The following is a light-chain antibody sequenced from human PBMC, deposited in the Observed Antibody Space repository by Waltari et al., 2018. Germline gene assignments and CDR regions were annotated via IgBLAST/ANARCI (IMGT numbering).Light chain of an antibody. J-gene: IGLJ2*01. CDR1: SNDVGSYNL. CDR2: EGS. V-gene: IGLV2-23*01. Sequence: QSALTQPASVSGSPGQSITISCTGTSNDVGSYNLVSWYQRHPGKAPELLIYEGSKRPSGVSNRFSGSKSGNTAALTISGLQAEDEADYFCCSYASGSTIRFGGGTKLTVL. CDR3: CSYASGSTIR.